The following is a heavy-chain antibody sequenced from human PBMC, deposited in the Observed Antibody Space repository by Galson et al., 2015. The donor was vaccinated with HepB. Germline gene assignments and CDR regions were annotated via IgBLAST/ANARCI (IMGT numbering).Heavy chain of an antibody. CDR1: GDSVSSNSAA. CDR3: ARADDTGAFDI. V-gene: IGHV6-1*01. CDR2: TYYRSKWSN. D-gene: IGHD3-10*01. J-gene: IGHJ3*02. Sequence: CAISGDSVSSNSAAWNWIRQSPLRGLEWLGRTYYRSKWSNDYAVSVKSRVTVNPDTSKNQFSLLNSVTPEDTAVYYCARADDTGAFDIWGQGTMVTVSS.